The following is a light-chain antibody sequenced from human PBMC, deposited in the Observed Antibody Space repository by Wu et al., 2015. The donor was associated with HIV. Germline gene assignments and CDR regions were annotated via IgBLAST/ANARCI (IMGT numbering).Light chain of an antibody. Sequence: EIVLTQSPGTLSLSPGERATLSCRASQSVSSSYLAWYQQKPGQAPRLLIYGASSRATGIPDRFSGSGSGTDFTLTISRLEPEDFAVYYCQRPPITFGQGTRLEIK. J-gene: IGKJ5*01. CDR2: GAS. V-gene: IGKV3-20*01. CDR3: QRPPIT. CDR1: QSVSSSY.